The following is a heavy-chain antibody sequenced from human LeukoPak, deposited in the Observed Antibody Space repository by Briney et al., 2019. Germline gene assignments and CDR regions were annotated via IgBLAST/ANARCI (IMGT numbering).Heavy chain of an antibody. J-gene: IGHJ2*01. Sequence: PGGSLRLSCAASGFPFSSYWMSWVREAPGKGLEWVANIKQDGSEKYYVDSVKGRFTMSRDNAKNSLYLQMNSLRVEDTAVYYCARDLGSYYGWYFDLWGRGTLVTVSS. CDR1: GFPFSSYW. CDR2: IKQDGSEK. D-gene: IGHD1-26*01. V-gene: IGHV3-7*01. CDR3: ARDLGSYYGWYFDL.